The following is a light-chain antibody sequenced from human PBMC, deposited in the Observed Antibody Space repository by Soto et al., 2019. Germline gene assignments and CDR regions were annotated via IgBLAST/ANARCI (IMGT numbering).Light chain of an antibody. CDR1: ASNLGAKYA. V-gene: IGLV1-40*01. CDR2: DNI. CDR3: QSYDTTLSGLV. J-gene: IGLJ3*02. Sequence: QSVLTQPPSVSGAPGQRVTISCTGSASNLGAKYAVHWYQHLPGTAPKLLIYDNIHRPSGVPDRFSGSKSDTSASLAITGLPAEDEADYYCQSYDTTLSGLVFGGGTKLTVL.